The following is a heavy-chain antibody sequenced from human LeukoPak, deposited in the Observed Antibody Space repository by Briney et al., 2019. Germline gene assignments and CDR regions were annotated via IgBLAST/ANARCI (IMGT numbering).Heavy chain of an antibody. V-gene: IGHV4-59*01. D-gene: IGHD3-9*01. CDR3: ARSLMYYDVLTGYSPQNFDY. CDR2: VHYSGST. CDR1: GGSISSYY. J-gene: IGHJ4*02. Sequence: PSETLSLTCTVSGGSISSYYWSWIRQPPGKGLEWIGYVHYSGSTNYNPSLKSRVTMSVDTSKNQFSLRLSSVSAADTAVYYCARSLMYYDVLTGYSPQNFDYWGQGTLVTVSS.